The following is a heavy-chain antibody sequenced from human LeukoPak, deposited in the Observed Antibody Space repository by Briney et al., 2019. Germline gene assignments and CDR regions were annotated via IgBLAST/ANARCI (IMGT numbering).Heavy chain of an antibody. D-gene: IGHD6-6*01. J-gene: IGHJ3*02. CDR3: ARVKLGRAAQIDI. V-gene: IGHV4-61*08. CDR2: IYYSGST. CDR1: GGSISSGGYY. Sequence: TPSETLSLTCTVSGGSISSGGYYWSWIRQPPGKGLEWIGYIYYSGSTNYNPSLKSRVTISVDTSKNQLSLKLSSVTAADTAVYYCARVKLGRAAQIDIWGQGTMVTVSS.